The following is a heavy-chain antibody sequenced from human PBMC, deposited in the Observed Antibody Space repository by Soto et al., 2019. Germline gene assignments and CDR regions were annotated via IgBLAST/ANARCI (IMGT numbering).Heavy chain of an antibody. J-gene: IGHJ4*02. Sequence: QVQLQQWGAGLLKPSETLSLTCAVYGGSFSGYYWSWIRQPPGKGLEWIGEINHSGSTNYNPSLKSRVTISVDTSKNQFSLKLSSVTDADTAVYYCARAGSYSSSWWLDYWGQGTLVTVSS. CDR1: GGSFSGYY. CDR2: INHSGST. D-gene: IGHD6-13*01. CDR3: ARAGSYSSSWWLDY. V-gene: IGHV4-34*01.